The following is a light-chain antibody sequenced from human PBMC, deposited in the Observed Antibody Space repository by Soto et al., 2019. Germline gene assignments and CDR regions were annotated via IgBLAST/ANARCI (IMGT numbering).Light chain of an antibody. CDR3: SSYSSSSSVV. CDR1: SGDVGGYDY. Sequence: QSALTQPASVSGSPGQSITISCTGTSGDVGGYDYVSWYQQHPGKAPKLMIYDVSNRPSGVSNRFSGSKSGNTASLTISWLQAEDEGDYYCSSYSSSSSVVFGGGTKLTVL. J-gene: IGLJ2*01. V-gene: IGLV2-14*03. CDR2: DVS.